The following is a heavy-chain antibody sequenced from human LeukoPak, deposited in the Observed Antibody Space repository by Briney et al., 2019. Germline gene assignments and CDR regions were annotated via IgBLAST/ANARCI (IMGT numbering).Heavy chain of an antibody. V-gene: IGHV4-39*01. CDR1: GGSISSSSYY. J-gene: IGHJ4*02. CDR3: AKVSRGIVATFDY. Sequence: SETLSLTCTVSGGSISSSSYYWGWIRQPPGNGLEWIGSIYYSGSTYYNPSLKSRVTISVDTSKNQFSLKLSSVTAAPTAVYYCAKVSRGIVATFDYWGQGTLVTVSS. CDR2: IYYSGST. D-gene: IGHD3-22*01.